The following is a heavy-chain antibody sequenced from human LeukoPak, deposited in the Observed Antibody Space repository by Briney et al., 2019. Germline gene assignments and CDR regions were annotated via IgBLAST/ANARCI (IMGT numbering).Heavy chain of an antibody. J-gene: IGHJ5*02. V-gene: IGHV1-69*13. CDR1: GGTFTSYA. D-gene: IGHD1-26*01. CDR3: ARKLRLGGNWFDP. Sequence: PVKVSCKTSGGTFTSYAITWVRQAPGQGLEWMGKIIPISGTTNYAQKFQGRVTFTADESTSTAYMELSSLRSEDTALYYCARKLRLGGNWFDPWGQGTLATVSS. CDR2: IIPISGTT.